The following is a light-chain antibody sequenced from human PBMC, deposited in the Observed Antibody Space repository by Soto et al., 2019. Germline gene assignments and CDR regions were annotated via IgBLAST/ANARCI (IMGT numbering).Light chain of an antibody. CDR1: QSVSSIY. Sequence: EVVLTQSPGTLSLSPGERATLSCRASQSVSSIYLAWYQQKPGQAPRLVIYGASSRATGIPDRFSGSGSGTDFTLTISRLEPEDFAVYYCQQFDRSSWTFGQGTKV. J-gene: IGKJ1*01. CDR2: GAS. CDR3: QQFDRSSWT. V-gene: IGKV3-20*01.